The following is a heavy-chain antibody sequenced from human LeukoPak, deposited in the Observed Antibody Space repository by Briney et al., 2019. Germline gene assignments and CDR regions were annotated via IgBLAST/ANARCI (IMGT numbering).Heavy chain of an antibody. CDR1: GFTFSSYE. CDR2: ISSSGSTI. J-gene: IGHJ6*03. V-gene: IGHV3-48*03. CDR3: ARGYYYYMDV. Sequence: GGSLRLSCAASGFTFSSYEMNWVRQAPGKGLEWVSYISSSGSTIYYADSVKGRFTISRDNAENSLYLQMNSLRAEDTAVYYCARGYYYYMDVWGKGTTVTISS.